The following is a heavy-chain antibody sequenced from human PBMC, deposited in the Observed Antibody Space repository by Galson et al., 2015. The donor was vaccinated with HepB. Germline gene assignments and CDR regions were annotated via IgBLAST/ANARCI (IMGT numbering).Heavy chain of an antibody. CDR1: GLSFSSYG. CDR2: ISFDGGNK. CDR3: AKDCVYHNSWSSAYYHNGSDG. D-gene: IGHD2-15*01. Sequence: SLRLSCAASGLSFSSYGMHWVRQAPGKGLEWLAVISFDGGNKQYADSVKGRLTISRDNPKNTLYLQMYSLRVEDTAIYYCAKDCVYHNSWSSAYYHNGSDGCARASTVTVSS. V-gene: IGHV3-30*18. J-gene: IGHJ6*02.